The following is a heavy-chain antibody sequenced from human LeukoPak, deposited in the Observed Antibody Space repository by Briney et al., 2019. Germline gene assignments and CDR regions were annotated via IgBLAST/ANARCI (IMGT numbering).Heavy chain of an antibody. J-gene: IGHJ3*02. CDR2: IYHSGST. CDR3: ASRRITIFGVVSEGPKNAFNI. Sequence: SETLSLTCTVSGGSISSGGYYWSWIRQPPGKGLEWIGYIYHSGSTYYNPSLKSRVTISVDRSKNQFSLKLSSVTAADTAVYYCASRRITIFGVVSEGPKNAFNIWGQGTMVTVSS. V-gene: IGHV4-30-2*01. CDR1: GGSISSGGYY. D-gene: IGHD3-3*01.